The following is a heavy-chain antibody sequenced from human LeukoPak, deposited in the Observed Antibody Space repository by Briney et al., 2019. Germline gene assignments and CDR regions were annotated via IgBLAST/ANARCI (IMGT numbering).Heavy chain of an antibody. CDR1: GFTFSSYE. CDR2: ISSSGSTI. V-gene: IGHV3-48*03. CDR3: ARAGPVVLHYDY. Sequence: GGSLRLSCAASGFTFSSYEMNWVRQAPGKGLEWVSYISSSGSTIYYADSVKGRFTISRDNAKNSLYLQMNSLRAEDTAVYYCARAGPVVLHYDYWGQGTLVTVSS. J-gene: IGHJ4*02.